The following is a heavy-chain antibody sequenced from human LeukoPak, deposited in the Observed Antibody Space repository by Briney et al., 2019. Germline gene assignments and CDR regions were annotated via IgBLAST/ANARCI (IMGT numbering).Heavy chain of an antibody. V-gene: IGHV3-23*01. J-gene: IGHJ4*02. Sequence: GGSLRLSCAASGFTFSSYGMTWVRQAPGKGLEWVSIISGSGDTTYYADSVKGRFTISRDNSKNTLYLQMNSLRVDDAAVYYCAKEIDYDSSGYYSNFDYWGQGTLVTVSS. CDR3: AKEIDYDSSGYYSNFDY. CDR2: ISGSGDTT. CDR1: GFTFSSYG. D-gene: IGHD3-22*01.